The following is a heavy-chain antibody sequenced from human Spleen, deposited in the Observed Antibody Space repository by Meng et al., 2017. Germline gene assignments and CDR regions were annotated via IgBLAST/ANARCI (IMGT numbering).Heavy chain of an antibody. CDR2: INPSGGNT. D-gene: IGHD6-19*01. CDR1: GYTFTSYY. Sequence: ASVKVSCKASGYTFTSYYMHWVRQAPGQGLEWMGMINPSGGNTTYTQRFQGRVTMTRDTSTRTVYMELSSLRSEDTAVYYCARDLRGDSSNYWGQGTVVTVSS. CDR3: ARDLRGDSSNY. V-gene: IGHV1-46*01. J-gene: IGHJ4*02.